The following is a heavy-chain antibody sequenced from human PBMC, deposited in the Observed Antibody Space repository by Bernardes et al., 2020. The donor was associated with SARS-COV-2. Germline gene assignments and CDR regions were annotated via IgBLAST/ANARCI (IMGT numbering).Heavy chain of an antibody. D-gene: IGHD6-19*01. CDR2: ITGSDDTT. CDR3: AKERRYNSAWYPIQFDY. Sequence: GGSLRLSCAASGFTFSSYAMTWVRQAPGKGLEWVSAITGSDDTTYYADSLKGRFTISRDNSKNTLYLHMNSLRAEDTAVYYCAKERRYNSAWYPIQFDYWCQGTLV. CDR1: GFTFSSYA. V-gene: IGHV3-23*01. J-gene: IGHJ4*02.